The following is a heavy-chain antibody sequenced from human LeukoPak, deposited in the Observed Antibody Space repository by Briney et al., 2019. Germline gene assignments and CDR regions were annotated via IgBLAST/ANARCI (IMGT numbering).Heavy chain of an antibody. CDR3: ARDWGTTGEVKFDP. D-gene: IGHD3-16*01. V-gene: IGHV4-4*07. J-gene: IGHJ5*02. CDR2: IYSRGST. Sequence: PSETLSLTCTVAGLSISRDYCGWIRQPAGKGLEWIGRIYSRGSTTYNPSLKSRATMSIDTSKNQFSLKLSFVTAADTAVYYCARDWGTTGEVKFDPWGQGTLVTVSS. CDR1: GLSISRDY.